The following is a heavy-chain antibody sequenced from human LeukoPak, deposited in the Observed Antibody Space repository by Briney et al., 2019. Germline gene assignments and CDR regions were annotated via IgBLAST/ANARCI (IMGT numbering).Heavy chain of an antibody. V-gene: IGHV3-9*01. CDR1: GFTFHDYA. CDR3: TKDSVAMVTTSDY. Sequence: GGSLRLSCAASGFTFHDYAMHWVRQAPGTGVEWVSGISWNSGIIGYADSVKGRFTTSRDYAKNSLYLQMNSLRPEDTALYYCTKDSVAMVTTSDYWGQGTLVTVSS. J-gene: IGHJ4*02. D-gene: IGHD5-18*01. CDR2: ISWNSGII.